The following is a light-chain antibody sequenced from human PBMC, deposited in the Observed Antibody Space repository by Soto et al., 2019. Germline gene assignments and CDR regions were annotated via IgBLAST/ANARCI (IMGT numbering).Light chain of an antibody. Sequence: IVLTQSPGTMSLSPGERATLSCRASERVSSSYVAWYQMKAGLAPRLLIHDASTRASGIPDRFRGSKSGTDFTLTIRGLEPEDAALYYCQQYGSSPITFGQGTRLEI. CDR1: ERVSSSY. V-gene: IGKV3D-20*01. J-gene: IGKJ5*01. CDR2: DAS. CDR3: QQYGSSPIT.